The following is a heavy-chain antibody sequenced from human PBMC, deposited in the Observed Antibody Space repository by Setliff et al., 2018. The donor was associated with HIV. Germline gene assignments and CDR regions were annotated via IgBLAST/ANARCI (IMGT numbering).Heavy chain of an antibody. V-gene: IGHV1-69*05. CDR2: IIPMFHRT. J-gene: IGHJ4*03. Sequence: SVKVSCKASGGTLSNYAVNWVRQAPGGGIEWMGEIIPMFHRTQYAQRFQGRVTFTTDESTNLAYMDMSSLRSDDTGIYYCARGRMAAAGMFIPRALDYWGRGTLVTVSS. D-gene: IGHD6-13*01. CDR1: GGTLSNYA. CDR3: ARGRMAAAGMFIPRALDY.